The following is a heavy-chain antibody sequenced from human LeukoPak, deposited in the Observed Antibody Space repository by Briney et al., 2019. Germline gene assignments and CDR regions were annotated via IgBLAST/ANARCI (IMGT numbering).Heavy chain of an antibody. CDR1: GFTFSSYC. CDR2: IKQDGSEK. CDR3: ARETIAAAGYYYFDY. Sequence: GGSLRLSCAASGFTFSSYCMSWVRQAPGKGLEWVANIKQDGSEKYYVDSVKGRFTMSRDNAENSLYLQLNSLRAEDTAVYYCARETIAAAGYYYFDYWGQGTQVTVPS. V-gene: IGHV3-7*04. D-gene: IGHD6-13*01. J-gene: IGHJ4*02.